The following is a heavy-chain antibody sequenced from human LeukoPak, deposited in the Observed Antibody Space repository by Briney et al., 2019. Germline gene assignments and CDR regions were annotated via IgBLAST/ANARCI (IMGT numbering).Heavy chain of an antibody. V-gene: IGHV1-2*02. CDR1: GYTFNDYY. CDR3: ARLRITGLDY. D-gene: IGHD3-16*01. CDR2: INPNSGDA. J-gene: IGHJ4*02. Sequence: ASVKVSCKASGYTFNDYYIHWVRQAPGQGLEWMGWINPNSGDANYAQKFQGRVTMTRDTSISTAYMELSRLRSDDTAVYYCARLRITGLDYWGQGTLVTVSS.